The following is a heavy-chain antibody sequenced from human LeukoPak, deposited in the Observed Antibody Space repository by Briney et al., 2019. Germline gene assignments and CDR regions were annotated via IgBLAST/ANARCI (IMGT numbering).Heavy chain of an antibody. CDR1: GYSISSGYY. CDR2: IYHSGST. V-gene: IGHV4-38-2*02. J-gene: IGHJ4*02. D-gene: IGHD6-19*01. Sequence: SETLSLTCTVSGYSISSGYYWGWIRQPPGKGLEWIGSIYHSGSTYYNPSLKSRVTISVDTSKNQFSLKLSSVTAADTAVYYCARDHLAVAGTQYDYWGQGTLVTVSS. CDR3: ARDHLAVAGTQYDY.